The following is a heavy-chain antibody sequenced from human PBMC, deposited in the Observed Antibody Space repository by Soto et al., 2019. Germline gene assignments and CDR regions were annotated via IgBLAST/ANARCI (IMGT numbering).Heavy chain of an antibody. Sequence: SETLSLTCAVYGGSFIDYYWSWIRQPPGKGLEWIGEINHSGSTNYNPSLKSRVTMSLDTSKNQFSLKLSSVTAADTAVYYCARGRRDILLIGWFDPWGQGTLVTVSS. J-gene: IGHJ5*02. V-gene: IGHV4-34*01. CDR3: ARGRRDILLIGWFDP. CDR2: INHSGST. CDR1: GGSFIDYY. D-gene: IGHD2-8*01.